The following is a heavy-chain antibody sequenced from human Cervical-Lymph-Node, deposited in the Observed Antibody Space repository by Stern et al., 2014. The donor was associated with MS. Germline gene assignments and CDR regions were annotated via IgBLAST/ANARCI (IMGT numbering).Heavy chain of an antibody. CDR1: GGTFSNYA. J-gene: IGHJ6*02. Sequence: VQLVESGAEVKKPGSSVKVSCKASGGTFSNYATSWVWQAPGHGHEWVGGSVPLFGKANYAQKFPGRATISADESTSTAYMDLSSLRSEDTAVYYCASPLTATSVPFGYYGMDVWGQGTTVTVS. CDR2: SVPLFGKA. CDR3: ASPLTATSVPFGYYGMDV. V-gene: IGHV1-69*01. D-gene: IGHD4-17*01.